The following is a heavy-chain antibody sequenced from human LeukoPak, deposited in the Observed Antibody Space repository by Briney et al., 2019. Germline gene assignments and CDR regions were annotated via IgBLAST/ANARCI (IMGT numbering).Heavy chain of an antibody. V-gene: IGHV1-8*01. CDR3: ARDRVGVGSSGWEN. J-gene: IGHJ4*02. CDR1: GYTFTSYD. D-gene: IGHD6-19*01. Sequence: ASVKVSCKASGYTFTSYDINWVRQATGQGLEWMGWMNPNSGNTGYAQKFQGRVTITRNTSISTAYMELSSLKSEDTAVYYCARDRVGVGSSGWENWGQGTLVTVSS. CDR2: MNPNSGNT.